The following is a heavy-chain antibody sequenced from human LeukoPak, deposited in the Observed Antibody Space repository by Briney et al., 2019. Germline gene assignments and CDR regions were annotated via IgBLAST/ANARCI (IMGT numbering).Heavy chain of an antibody. CDR2: ITGSGEST. J-gene: IGHJ4*02. D-gene: IGHD3-22*01. CDR1: GFTFYNYA. V-gene: IGHV3-23*01. Sequence: GGSLRLSCAASGFTFYNYAMSWVRQPPGKGLQWVSAITGSGESTYYADSVKGRFTISRDSYKNTVYLQMNSLRAEDTAVYYCAKGTSYFFDSSGLFGYFDYWGQGSLVTVSS. CDR3: AKGTSYFFDSSGLFGYFDY.